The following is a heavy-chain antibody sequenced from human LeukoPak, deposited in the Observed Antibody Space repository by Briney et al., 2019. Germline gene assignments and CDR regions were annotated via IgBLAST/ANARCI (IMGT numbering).Heavy chain of an antibody. D-gene: IGHD1-26*01. J-gene: IGHJ4*02. CDR2: ISGSGGST. Sequence: PGGSLRLSCAASGFTFSSYAMSWVRQAPGKGLEWVSAISGSGGSTYNADSVKGRFTISRDNSKNTLYLQMNSLRAEDTAVYYCAKDFLSGSPRYYFDYWGQGTLVTVSS. CDR3: AKDFLSGSPRYYFDY. CDR1: GFTFSSYA. V-gene: IGHV3-23*01.